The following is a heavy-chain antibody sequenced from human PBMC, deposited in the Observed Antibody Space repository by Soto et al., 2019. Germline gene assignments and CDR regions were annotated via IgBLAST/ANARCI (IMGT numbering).Heavy chain of an antibody. CDR3: ARSQGSSTSLEIYYYYYYGMDV. D-gene: IGHD2-2*01. Sequence: QVQLVQSGAEVKKPGSSVKVSCKASGGTFGSYAISWVRQAPGQGLEWMGGIIPIPGTANYAQKFQGRVTIAADESTSTADMELSSLRSEDTAGYYCARSQGSSTSLEIYYYYYYGMDVWGQGTTVTVSS. CDR1: GGTFGSYA. CDR2: IIPIPGTA. J-gene: IGHJ6*02. V-gene: IGHV1-69*01.